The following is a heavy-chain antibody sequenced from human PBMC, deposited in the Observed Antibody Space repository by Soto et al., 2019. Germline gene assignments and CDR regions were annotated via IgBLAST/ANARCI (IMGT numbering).Heavy chain of an antibody. CDR1: GGSISSGGYY. J-gene: IGHJ6*02. Sequence: QVQLQESGPGLVKPSQTLSLTCTVSGGSISSGGYYWTWIRQHPGKGLEWIGYNYYIGITYYNPSLKRRVTISRAKSKNQFSLKLSSVTAADTAVYYCARGSSIAGLYYGMDVWGQGTTVTVSS. V-gene: IGHV4-31*03. D-gene: IGHD6-6*01. CDR3: ARGSSIAGLYYGMDV. CDR2: NYYIGIT.